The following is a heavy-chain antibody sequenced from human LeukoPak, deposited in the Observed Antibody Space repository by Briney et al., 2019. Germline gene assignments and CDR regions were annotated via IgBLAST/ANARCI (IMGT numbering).Heavy chain of an antibody. V-gene: IGHV3-48*04. CDR3: ARELFGHYDSVWGSYRPNDY. J-gene: IGHJ4*02. D-gene: IGHD3-16*02. CDR2: ISHTGSTI. CDR1: GFTFSTYS. Sequence: GGSLRLSCAASGFTFSTYSMNWVRQAPGKGLEWVSYISHTGSTIYYADSVKGRFTISRDNAKKSLYLQMNSLRAEDTAVYYCARELFGHYDSVWGSYRPNDYWGQGTLVTVSS.